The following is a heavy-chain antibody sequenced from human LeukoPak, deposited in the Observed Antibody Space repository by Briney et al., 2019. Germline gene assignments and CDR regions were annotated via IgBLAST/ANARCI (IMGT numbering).Heavy chain of an antibody. D-gene: IGHD4-11*01. CDR1: GGTFSSYA. V-gene: IGHV1-69*05. Sequence: SVKVSCKASGGTFSSYAISWVRQAPGQGLEWMGGIIPIFGTANYAQKFQGRVTITTDESTSTAYMELSSLRSEDTAVYYCARATGDDYSIGPYYYYYYMDVWGKGTTVTVSS. CDR2: IIPIFGTA. CDR3: ARATGDDYSIGPYYYYYYMDV. J-gene: IGHJ6*03.